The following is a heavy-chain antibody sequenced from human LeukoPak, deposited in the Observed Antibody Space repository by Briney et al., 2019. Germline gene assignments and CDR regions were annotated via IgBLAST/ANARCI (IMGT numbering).Heavy chain of an antibody. Sequence: GGSLRLSCAASGFTFSSYAMSWVRQAPGKGLEWVANIKQDGSEKYYVDSVKGRFTISRDNAKNSLYLQMNSLRAEDTAVYYCARERVGSSWYFDYWAREPWSPSPQ. CDR2: IKQDGSEK. CDR1: GFTFSSYA. CDR3: ARERVGSSWYFDY. D-gene: IGHD6-13*01. V-gene: IGHV3-7*03. J-gene: IGHJ4*02.